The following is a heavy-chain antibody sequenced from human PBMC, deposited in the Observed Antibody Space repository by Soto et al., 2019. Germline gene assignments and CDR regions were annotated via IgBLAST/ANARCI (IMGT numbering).Heavy chain of an antibody. D-gene: IGHD3-3*01. CDR2: ISYDGSNK. CDR1: GFTFSSYA. CDR3: ARGHRHDFLSGSDL. J-gene: IGHJ4*02. Sequence: QVQLVESGGGVVQPGRSLRLSCAASGFTFSSYAMHWVRQAPGKGLEWVGVISYDGSNKYYADFVKGRITISRDNSKNTLYLQMNSLRAEDTAVYYFARGHRHDFLSGSDLWGQGTLVTVSS. V-gene: IGHV3-30-3*01.